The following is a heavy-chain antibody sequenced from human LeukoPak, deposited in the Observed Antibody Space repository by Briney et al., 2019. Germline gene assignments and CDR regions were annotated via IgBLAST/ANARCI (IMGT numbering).Heavy chain of an antibody. J-gene: IGHJ2*01. D-gene: IGHD4-17*01. Sequence: GGSLRLSCAASGFTVGSNYMSWVRQAPGKGLEWVSVIYSGGSTYYADSVKGRFTISRDNSKNTLYLQMNSLRAEDTAVYYCARGSDYGDYGYFDLWGRGTLVTVSS. CDR3: ARGSDYGDYGYFDL. CDR2: IYSGGST. V-gene: IGHV3-53*01. CDR1: GFTVGSNY.